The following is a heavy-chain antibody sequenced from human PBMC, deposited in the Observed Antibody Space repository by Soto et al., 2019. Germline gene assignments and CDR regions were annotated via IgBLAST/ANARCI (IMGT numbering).Heavy chain of an antibody. Sequence: QVQLVQSGAEVQKPGSSVKVSCKASGGTFSSYAISWVRQAPGQGLEWMGGIIPISGTANYAQKFQGRVTITADESTSTAYIELSSLRSEDTAVYYCARSQGSSTSLEIYYYYYYGMDVWGQGTMVTVSS. CDR1: GGTFSSYA. CDR3: ARSQGSSTSLEIYYYYYYGMDV. V-gene: IGHV1-69*01. J-gene: IGHJ6*02. CDR2: IIPISGTA. D-gene: IGHD2-2*01.